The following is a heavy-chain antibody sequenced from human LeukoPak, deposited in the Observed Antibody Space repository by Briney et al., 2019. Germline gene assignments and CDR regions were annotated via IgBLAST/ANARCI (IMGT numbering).Heavy chain of an antibody. CDR2: FDPAEGEN. D-gene: IGHD1-26*01. Sequence: ASVKVSCKVSGYTFTELSEHWVRQAPGKGLEWMGGFDPAEGENIDAQKFQGRVTLTVDTSTETVYMELSSLTSDDTAVYYCVRDVSTGGSHPPFDYWGQGTLVTVSS. CDR1: GYTFTELS. V-gene: IGHV1-24*01. J-gene: IGHJ4*02. CDR3: VRDVSTGGSHPPFDY.